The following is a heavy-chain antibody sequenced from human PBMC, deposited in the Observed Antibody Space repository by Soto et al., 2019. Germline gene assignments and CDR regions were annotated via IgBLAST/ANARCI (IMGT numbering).Heavy chain of an antibody. CDR1: GFVFSDFQ. J-gene: IGHJ4*02. D-gene: IGHD3-16*01. Sequence: GGSLRLSCAASGFVFSDFQFNWVRQAPGGGLEWLSSITGTSAFTEYAESIEGRFTISRDNLNKLLFLHMDNLRPEDTAVYYCARDNLAFQGAFDLWGQGTLVTVS. CDR3: ARDNLAFQGAFDL. CDR2: ITGTSAFT. V-gene: IGHV3-21*01.